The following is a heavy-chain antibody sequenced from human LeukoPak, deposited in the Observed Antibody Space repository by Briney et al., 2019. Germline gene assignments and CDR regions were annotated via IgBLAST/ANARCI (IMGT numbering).Heavy chain of an antibody. D-gene: IGHD6-13*01. CDR3: ARDYTRGSSWYKGEYYFDY. CDR1: GYTFTGYY. Sequence: ASVKVSCKASGYTFTGYYMHWVRQAPGQGLEWVGWINPNSGGTNYAQKFQGRVTMTRDTSISTAYMELSRLRSDDTAVYYCARDYTRGSSWYKGEYYFDYWGQGTLVTVSS. CDR2: INPNSGGT. V-gene: IGHV1-2*02. J-gene: IGHJ4*02.